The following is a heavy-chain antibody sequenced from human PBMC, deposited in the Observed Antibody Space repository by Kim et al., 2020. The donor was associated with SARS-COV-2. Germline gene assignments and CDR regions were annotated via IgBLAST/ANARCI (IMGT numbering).Heavy chain of an antibody. V-gene: IGHV4-59*08. CDR1: GGSISSYY. Sequence: SETLSLTCTVSGGSISSYYWSWIRQPPGKGLEWIGYIYYSGSTNYNPSLKSRVTISVDTSKNQFSLKLSSATAADTAVYFCARQIGGSYTGDFDYWGQGTLVTVSS. J-gene: IGHJ4*02. D-gene: IGHD1-26*01. CDR3: ARQIGGSYTGDFDY. CDR2: IYYSGST.